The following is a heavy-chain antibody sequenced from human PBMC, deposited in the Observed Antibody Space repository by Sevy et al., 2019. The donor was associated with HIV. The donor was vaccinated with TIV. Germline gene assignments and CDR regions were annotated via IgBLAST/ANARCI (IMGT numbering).Heavy chain of an antibody. J-gene: IGHJ3*02. Sequence: GGSLRLSCAASGFTFSSYAMHWVRQAPGKGLEWVAVISYDGSNKYYADSVKGRFTISRDNSKNTLYLQMNSLRAEDTAVYYCARKPRGNDAFDIWGQGTMVTVSS. CDR2: ISYDGSNK. V-gene: IGHV3-30-3*01. CDR1: GFTFSSYA. CDR3: ARKPRGNDAFDI. D-gene: IGHD3-16*01.